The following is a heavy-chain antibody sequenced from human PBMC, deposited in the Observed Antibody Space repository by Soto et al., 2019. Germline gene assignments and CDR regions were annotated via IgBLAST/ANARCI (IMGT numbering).Heavy chain of an antibody. CDR3: ARSYSGSWSDNLEPTKNYYGMDG. CDR1: GYSFTSYW. V-gene: IGHV5-51*01. CDR2: IYPGDSDT. J-gene: IGHJ6*02. D-gene: IGHD6-13*01. Sequence: GESLKISCKGSGYSFTSYWIGWVRQMPGKGLEWMGIIYPGDSDTRYSPSFQGQVTITADKSISTAYLQWSSLKASDTAMYYCARSYSGSWSDNLEPTKNYYGMDGWGQGTKVTVSS.